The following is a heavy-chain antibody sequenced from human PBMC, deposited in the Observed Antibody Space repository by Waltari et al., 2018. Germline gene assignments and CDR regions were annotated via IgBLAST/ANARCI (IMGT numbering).Heavy chain of an antibody. CDR2: IWHDGSNE. CDR3: ASQSTTLFDY. Sequence: QVQLVESGGGVVQPGRSLRLSCAASGFTFSSLGIPWVRQAPGKGLEWVAVIWHDGSNEYYVDSVKGRFTISRDNSKNTLYLQMNSLRAEDSAVYYCASQSTTLFDYWGQGTLVTVSS. CDR1: GFTFSSLG. V-gene: IGHV3-33*01. J-gene: IGHJ4*02. D-gene: IGHD2-15*01.